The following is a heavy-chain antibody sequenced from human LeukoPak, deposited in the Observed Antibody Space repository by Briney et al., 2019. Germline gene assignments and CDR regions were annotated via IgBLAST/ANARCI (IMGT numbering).Heavy chain of an antibody. D-gene: IGHD6-19*01. Sequence: GGSLRLSCAASGFTVSSNYMSWVRQAPGKGLEWVSVIYSGGSTYYADSVKGRFTISRDNSKNTLYLQMNSLRAEDTAVYYCAKDSAVAGKGFFDYWGQGTLVTVSS. CDR2: IYSGGST. V-gene: IGHV3-66*01. J-gene: IGHJ4*02. CDR1: GFTVSSNY. CDR3: AKDSAVAGKGFFDY.